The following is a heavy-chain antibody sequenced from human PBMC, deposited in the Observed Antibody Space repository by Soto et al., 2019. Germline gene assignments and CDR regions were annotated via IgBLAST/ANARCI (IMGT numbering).Heavy chain of an antibody. V-gene: IGHV1-18*01. CDR2: ISAYNGNT. D-gene: IGHD3-3*01. CDR3: ARDGADDFWSGYYLGWFDP. J-gene: IGHJ5*02. Sequence: ASVKVFCKASGYTFTSYGISWVRQAPGQGLEWMGWISAYNGNTNYAQKLQGRVTMTTDTSTSTAYMELRSLRSDDTAVYYCARDGADDFWSGYYLGWFDPWGQGTLVTVSS. CDR1: GYTFTSYG.